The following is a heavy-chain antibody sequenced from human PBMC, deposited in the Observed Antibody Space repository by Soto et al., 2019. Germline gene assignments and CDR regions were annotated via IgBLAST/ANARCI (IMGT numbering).Heavy chain of an antibody. D-gene: IGHD5-18*01. J-gene: IGHJ4*02. CDR3: ARGRASYGYDFDY. CDR1: GFSVSSSY. Sequence: RLSCAASGFSVSSSYMSWVRQAPGKGLEWVSVIYSGGSTYYADSVKGRFPISRDNSKNTLYLQMNSLRAEDTAVYYCARGRASYGYDFDYWGQGTLVTVSS. CDR2: IYSGGST. V-gene: IGHV3-53*01.